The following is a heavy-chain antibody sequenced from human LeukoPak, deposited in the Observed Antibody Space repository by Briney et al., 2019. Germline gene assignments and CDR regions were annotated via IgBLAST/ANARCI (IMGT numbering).Heavy chain of an antibody. CDR2: ISRTSTYI. V-gene: IGHV3-21*01. J-gene: IGHJ4*02. CDR1: GFRFDTHD. D-gene: IGHD3-22*01. CDR3: ASSDYYDSSGYFY. Sequence: GGSLRLSCAASGFRFDTHDLIWVRQAPGKGLECVAYISRTSTYIYYEDSVKGRFTISRDNAKNLVHLQMNSLRAEDTAVYYCASSDYYDSSGYFYWGQGTLVTVSS.